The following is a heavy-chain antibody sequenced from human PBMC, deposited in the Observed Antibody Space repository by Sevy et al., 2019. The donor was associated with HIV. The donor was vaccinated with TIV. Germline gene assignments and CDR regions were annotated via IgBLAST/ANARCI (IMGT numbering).Heavy chain of an antibody. Sequence: GGSLRLSCSASGFTFRSFSMHWVRQAPGKGLEWVAAIWYDGRTKQYADSVKGRFTMSRDNSKSMLNLEMNSLRAEDTALYFCARDSARVIVPTAGFDSWGQGTVVTVSS. CDR3: ARDSARVIVPTAGFDS. CDR1: GFTFRSFS. D-gene: IGHD1-1*01. CDR2: IWYDGRTK. J-gene: IGHJ5*01. V-gene: IGHV3-33*03.